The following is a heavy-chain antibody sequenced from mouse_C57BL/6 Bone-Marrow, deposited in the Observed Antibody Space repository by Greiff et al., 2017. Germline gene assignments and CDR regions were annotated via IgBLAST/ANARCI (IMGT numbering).Heavy chain of an antibody. Sequence: VQLQQSGAELVRPGTSVKLSCKASGFTFTSYWMHWVQQRPGQGLEWIGVIDPSDSYTNYTQKFKGKDTLTVDTSSSTTYMQLSSLTSEDSEVYYCARGGIITPWCAYWGQGTLVTVSA. CDR3: ARGGIITPWCAY. CDR1: GFTFTSYW. D-gene: IGHD1-1*01. J-gene: IGHJ3*01. CDR2: IDPSDSYT. V-gene: IGHV1-59*01.